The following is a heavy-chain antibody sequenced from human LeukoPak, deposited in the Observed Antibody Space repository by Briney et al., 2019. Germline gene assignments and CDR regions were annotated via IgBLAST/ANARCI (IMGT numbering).Heavy chain of an antibody. CDR1: GFTFSNYS. CDR2: ISSSSRTK. Sequence: GGSLRLSCAASGFTFSNYSMNWVRQAPGKGLEWVSYISSSSRTKYYADSVKGRFTISRDNAKNSLYLQMSSLRAEDTAVYYCARRGGYGDSYWYFDLWGRGTLVTVSS. V-gene: IGHV3-48*01. J-gene: IGHJ2*01. D-gene: IGHD4-17*01. CDR3: ARRGGYGDSYWYFDL.